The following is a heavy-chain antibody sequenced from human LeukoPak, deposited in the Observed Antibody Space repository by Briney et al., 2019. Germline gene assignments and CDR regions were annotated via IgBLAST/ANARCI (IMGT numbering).Heavy chain of an antibody. CDR2: INHSGST. D-gene: IGHD7-27*01. V-gene: IGHV4-34*01. J-gene: IGHJ4*02. Sequence: ASETLSLTCAVYGGSFSGYYWSWIRQPPGKGLEWIGEINHSGSTNYNPSLKSRVTISVDKSKNQFSLKLSSVTAADTAVYYCARDPLGWAADWGQGTLVTVSS. CDR1: GGSFSGYY. CDR3: ARDPLGWAAD.